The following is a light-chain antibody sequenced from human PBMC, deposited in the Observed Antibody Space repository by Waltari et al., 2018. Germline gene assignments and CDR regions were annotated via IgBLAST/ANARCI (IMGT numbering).Light chain of an antibody. J-gene: IGKJ1*01. CDR2: AVS. Sequence: IQITQSPLSLSASVGDRITVTCRASQGIKHDLSWYQQKPGKAPKRLVYAVSYLQRGVPSRFSGSGSGTEVTLTVSSLQPEDFATYYCLQHDTYPWTFGQGTKVEI. V-gene: IGKV1-17*01. CDR1: QGIKHD. CDR3: LQHDTYPWT.